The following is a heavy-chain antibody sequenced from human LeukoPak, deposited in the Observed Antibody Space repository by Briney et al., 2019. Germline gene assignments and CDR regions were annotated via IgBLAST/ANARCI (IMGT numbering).Heavy chain of an antibody. CDR1: GYFISSGYY. J-gene: IGHJ3*02. CDR2: IYHSGST. V-gene: IGHV4-38-2*01. CDR3: ARGVVGVVAAIRGAFDI. D-gene: IGHD2-15*01. Sequence: SETLSLTCAVSGYFISSGYYWGWLRQPPGKGLEWIGSIYHSGSTYYNPSLKSRVTISVDTSKNRFSLKLSSVTAADTAVYYCARGVVGVVAAIRGAFDIWGQGTMVTVSS.